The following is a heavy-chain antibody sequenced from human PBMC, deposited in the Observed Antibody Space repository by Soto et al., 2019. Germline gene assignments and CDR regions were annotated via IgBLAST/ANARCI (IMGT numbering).Heavy chain of an antibody. CDR1: GGTFSNYA. Sequence: QVQLVQSGAEVKKPGSSVKVSCKSSGGTFSNYAINWVRQAPGQGLEWMGGIIPVLTVTHYALKLQGRVTITADESTSTAYMELRSLRSDDTAVYYCAREGVDYDGVGGWFDPWGQGTLVTVSS. CDR3: AREGVDYDGVGGWFDP. D-gene: IGHD1-26*01. J-gene: IGHJ5*02. CDR2: IIPVLTVT. V-gene: IGHV1-69*01.